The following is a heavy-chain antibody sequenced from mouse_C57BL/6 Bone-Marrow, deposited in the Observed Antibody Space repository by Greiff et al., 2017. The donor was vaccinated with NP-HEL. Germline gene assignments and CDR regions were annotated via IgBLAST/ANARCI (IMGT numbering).Heavy chain of an antibody. CDR2: IDPNSGGT. V-gene: IGHV1-72*01. J-gene: IGHJ2*01. CDR1: GYTFTSYW. Sequence: QVQLQQPGAELVKPGASVKLSCKASGYTFTSYWMPWVKQRPGRGLEWIARIDPNSGGTKYNEKFKSKATLTVDKPSSTAYMQLSSLTSEDSAVYYCGRDDYEDYWGQVTTLTVAS. D-gene: IGHD2-4*01. CDR3: GRDDYEDY.